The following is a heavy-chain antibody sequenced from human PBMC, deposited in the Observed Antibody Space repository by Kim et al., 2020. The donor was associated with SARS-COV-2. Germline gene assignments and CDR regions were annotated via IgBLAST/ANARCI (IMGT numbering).Heavy chain of an antibody. CDR3: ARGRLPAAMRYYYYMDV. Sequence: SETLSLTCAVYGGSFSGYYWSWIRQPPGKGLEWIGEINHSGSTNYNPSLKSRVTISVDTSKNQFSLKLSSVTAADTAVYYCARGRLPAAMRYYYYMDVWGKGTTVTVSS. D-gene: IGHD2-2*01. J-gene: IGHJ6*03. CDR1: GGSFSGYY. CDR2: INHSGST. V-gene: IGHV4-34*01.